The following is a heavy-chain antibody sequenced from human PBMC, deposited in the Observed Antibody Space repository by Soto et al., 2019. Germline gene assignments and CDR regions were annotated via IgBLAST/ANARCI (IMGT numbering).Heavy chain of an antibody. J-gene: IGHJ4*02. CDR3: ARGEAENYYDSSGYPLDY. CDR2: IYHSGST. Sequence: QVQLQESGLGLVKPSGTLSLTCAVSGGSISSSNWWSWVRQPPGKGLEWIGEIYHSGSTNYNPSLKSRVTISVDKSKNQFSLKLSSVTAADTAVYYCARGEAENYYDSSGYPLDYWGQGTLVTVSS. D-gene: IGHD3-22*01. CDR1: GGSISSSNW. V-gene: IGHV4-4*02.